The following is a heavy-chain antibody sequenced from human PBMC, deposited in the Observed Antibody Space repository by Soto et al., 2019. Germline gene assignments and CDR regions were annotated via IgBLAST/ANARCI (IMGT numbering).Heavy chain of an antibody. CDR3: ARDRMYYYDSTGYTDAVFDY. CDR1: GFTFSDHY. CDR2: ITDGGSTI. V-gene: IGHV3-11*04. J-gene: IGHJ4*02. D-gene: IGHD3-22*01. Sequence: GGSLRLSCAASGFTFSDHYMSWIRQAPGKGLEWVSYITDGGSTIYYADSVKGRFTISRDNARNTLYLQMNTLRPEDTVVYYCARDRMYYYDSTGYTDAVFDYWGQRTLVSVSS.